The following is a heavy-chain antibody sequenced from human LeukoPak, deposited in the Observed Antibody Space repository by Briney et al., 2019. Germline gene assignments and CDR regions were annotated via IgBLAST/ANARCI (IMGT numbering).Heavy chain of an antibody. CDR3: AKGLYDSSGNDY. D-gene: IGHD3-22*01. V-gene: IGHV3-30*02. Sequence: GGSLRLSCAASGFTFSSYAMSWVRQAPGKGLEWVAFIRYDGSNKYYADSVKGRFTISRDNSKNTLYLQMNSLRAEDTAVYYCAKGLYDSSGNDYWGQGTLVTVSS. J-gene: IGHJ4*02. CDR2: IRYDGSNK. CDR1: GFTFSSYA.